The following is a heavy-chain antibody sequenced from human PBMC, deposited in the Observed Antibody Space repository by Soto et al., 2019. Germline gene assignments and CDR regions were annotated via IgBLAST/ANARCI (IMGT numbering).Heavy chain of an antibody. J-gene: IGHJ3*02. CDR2: IYHSGST. CDR1: GGSISSGGYY. V-gene: IGHV4-39*07. CDR3: ARAIWYCSGGSCYSDAFDI. D-gene: IGHD2-15*01. Sequence: PSETLSLTCTVSGGSISSGGYYWNWIRQHPGKGLEWIGEIYHSGSTNYNPSLKSRVTISVDKSKNQFSLKLSSVTAADTAVYYCARAIWYCSGGSCYSDAFDIWGQGTMVTVSS.